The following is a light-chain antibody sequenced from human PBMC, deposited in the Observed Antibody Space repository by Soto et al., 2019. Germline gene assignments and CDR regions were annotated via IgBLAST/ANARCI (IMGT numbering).Light chain of an antibody. Sequence: DIHMTQSPSSLSASVGDRVTITCRASQSISRFLNWYQQKPGKAPKLLIYPASSLQSGVPSRFSGSGSGTDFTLTISSLPPEDFETYYCQQSYSNTITFGQGTRLEI. V-gene: IGKV1-39*01. CDR1: QSISRF. J-gene: IGKJ5*01. CDR2: PAS. CDR3: QQSYSNTIT.